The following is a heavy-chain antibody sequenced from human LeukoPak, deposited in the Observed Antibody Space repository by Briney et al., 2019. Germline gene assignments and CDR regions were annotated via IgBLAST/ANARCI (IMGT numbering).Heavy chain of an antibody. Sequence: GGSLRLSCAASGFTFSSYSMSWVRQAPGKGLEWVSAISGSGGSTYYADSVKGRFTISRDNSKNTLYLQMNSLRAEDTAVYYCARQKTTVTTAYFDYWGQGTLVTVSS. CDR2: ISGSGGST. V-gene: IGHV3-23*01. CDR3: ARQKTTVTTAYFDY. CDR1: GFTFSSYS. D-gene: IGHD4-17*01. J-gene: IGHJ4*02.